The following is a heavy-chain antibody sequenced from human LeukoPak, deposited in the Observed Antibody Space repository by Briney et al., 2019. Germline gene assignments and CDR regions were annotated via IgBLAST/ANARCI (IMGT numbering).Heavy chain of an antibody. D-gene: IGHD3-22*01. J-gene: IGHJ4*02. Sequence: GGSLRLSRAASGFSFNTYGMHWVRQAPGKGLEWVAVIWYDGNNKYYADSVKGRFTISRDSSKNTLYLQMNSLRAEDTAVYYCARVQNSYHYDSSGYVYYWGQGTLVTVSS. CDR2: IWYDGNNK. CDR1: GFSFNTYG. V-gene: IGHV3-33*01. CDR3: ARVQNSYHYDSSGYVYY.